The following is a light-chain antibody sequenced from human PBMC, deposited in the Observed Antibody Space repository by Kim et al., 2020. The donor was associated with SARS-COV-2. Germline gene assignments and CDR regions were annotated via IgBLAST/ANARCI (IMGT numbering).Light chain of an antibody. V-gene: IGKV3D-20*01. CDR3: RQYGASPRT. CDR2: HAS. CDR1: QSVPSNY. J-gene: IGKJ1*01. Sequence: EIVLTQSPATLSLSPGQRATLSCGASQSVPSNYLAWYQQTPGLAPRLLIYHASIRATGIPARFSGSGSGTDFTLTISRLEPEDFALYYCRQYGASPRTFGQGTKVDIK.